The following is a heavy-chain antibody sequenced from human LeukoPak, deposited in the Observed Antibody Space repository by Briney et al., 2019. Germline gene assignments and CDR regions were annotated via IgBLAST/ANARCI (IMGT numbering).Heavy chain of an antibody. Sequence: ASVKVSCKASGFTFTSYYMHWVRQAPGQGLEWMGIINPSCGSTSYAQKFQGRVTMTRDTSTSTVYMELSSLRSEDTAVYYCARAEPRIAARRGNMGVLDYWGQGTLVTVSS. CDR1: GFTFTSYY. CDR2: INPSCGST. J-gene: IGHJ4*02. D-gene: IGHD6-6*01. V-gene: IGHV1-46*01. CDR3: ARAEPRIAARRGNMGVLDY.